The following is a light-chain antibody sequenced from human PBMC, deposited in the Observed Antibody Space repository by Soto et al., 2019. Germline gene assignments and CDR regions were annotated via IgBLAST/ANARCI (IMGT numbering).Light chain of an antibody. V-gene: IGKV3-20*01. CDR2: GAS. J-gene: IGKJ5*01. Sequence: EIVLAQSPGTLSLSPGQGATLSCRASQSVSNNFLVWYQHKPGQAPRVLTYGASRRATGIPDRFSGSGSETDFTLMISRLEPEDFAVYYCQQYGSSPHTFGQGTRLEMK. CDR3: QQYGSSPHT. CDR1: QSVSNNF.